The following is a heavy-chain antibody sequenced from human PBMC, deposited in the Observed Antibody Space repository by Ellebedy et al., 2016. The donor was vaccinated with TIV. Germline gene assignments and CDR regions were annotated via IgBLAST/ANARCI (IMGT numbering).Heavy chain of an antibody. V-gene: IGHV4-39*01. D-gene: IGHD3/OR15-3a*01. CDR3: ARNVLIFTFDKWYSDL. CDR1: GAAISSYH. J-gene: IGHJ2*01. Sequence: SQTLSLTCGVSGAAISSYHWGWIRQPPGKGLEWIGTIYYGGNTYYNPSLKSRLTISVDTSKNQFSLKLRSVTAADTAVYYCARNVLIFTFDKWYSDLWGRGTLVTVSS. CDR2: IYYGGNT.